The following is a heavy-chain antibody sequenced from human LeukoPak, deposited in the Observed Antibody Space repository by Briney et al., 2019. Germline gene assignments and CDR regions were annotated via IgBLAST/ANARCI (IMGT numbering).Heavy chain of an antibody. J-gene: IGHJ4*02. Sequence: GASVNVSCKSFGYTYTSYVITWVRQAPGQELEGLAWISRYNGHTNYAQNLQGRVSLTTDTSTGTAYMDLRSLRSDDTAIYYCARGGEVDLMSTISPFDSWGQGTLVTVSS. CDR3: ARGGEVDLMSTISPFDS. CDR1: GYTYTSYV. D-gene: IGHD5/OR15-5a*01. CDR2: ISRYNGHT. V-gene: IGHV1-18*01.